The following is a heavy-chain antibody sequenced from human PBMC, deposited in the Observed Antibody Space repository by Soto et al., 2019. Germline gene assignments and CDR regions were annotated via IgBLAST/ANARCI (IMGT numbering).Heavy chain of an antibody. D-gene: IGHD6-13*01. J-gene: IGHJ6*02. CDR3: ARGTXYSSSWYSGDYYYGMDV. CDR1: GGSSSGYY. Sequence: SETLSLTCAVYGGSSSGYYWSWIRQPPGKGLEWIGEINHSGSTNYNPSLKSRVTISVDTSKNQFSLKLSSVTAADTAVYYCARGTXYSSSWYSGDYYYGMDVWGQGTTVTVSS. V-gene: IGHV4-34*01. CDR2: INHSGST.